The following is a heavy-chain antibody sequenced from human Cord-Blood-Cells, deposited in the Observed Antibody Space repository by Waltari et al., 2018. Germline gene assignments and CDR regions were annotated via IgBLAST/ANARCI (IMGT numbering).Heavy chain of an antibody. Sequence: QLQLQESGPGLVKPSETLSLTCTVSGGSTSSISYYWGWIRQPPGKGLAGIGSIYYSGSTSYNPSLKSRVTISVDTSKNQFSLKLSSVTAADTAVYYCARHRTGDDAFDIWGQGTMVTDSS. J-gene: IGHJ3*02. D-gene: IGHD7-27*01. CDR2: IYYSGST. CDR3: ARHRTGDDAFDI. CDR1: GGSTSSISYY. V-gene: IGHV4-39*01.